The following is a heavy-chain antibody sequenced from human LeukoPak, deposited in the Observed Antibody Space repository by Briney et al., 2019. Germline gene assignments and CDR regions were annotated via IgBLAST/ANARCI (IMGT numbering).Heavy chain of an antibody. V-gene: IGHV3-13*01. Sequence: GGSLRLSCAASGFTFSSYDMHWVRQATGKGLEWVSAIGTAGDTYYPGSVKGRFTISRENAKNSLYLQMNSLRAGDTAVYYCARTYCSGGSCPLDYWGQGSLVTLSS. CDR3: ARTYCSGGSCPLDY. D-gene: IGHD2-15*01. CDR2: IGTAGDT. CDR1: GFTFSSYD. J-gene: IGHJ4*02.